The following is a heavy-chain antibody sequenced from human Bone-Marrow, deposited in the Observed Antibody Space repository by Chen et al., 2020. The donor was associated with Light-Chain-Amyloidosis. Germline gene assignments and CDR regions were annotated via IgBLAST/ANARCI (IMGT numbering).Heavy chain of an antibody. V-gene: IGHV3-23*04. J-gene: IGHJ4*01. Sequence: EVQLVESGGGLVQPGGSLRRSCATSGFNCSRFGMSWVRQAPGKGLEWVSTVSGSTVSTYYPVSVPCRFIISRHTSKSTLYLQMNSLRACDPAVYFCTRKVGYFDFWGHPSLVPVSS. CDR2: VSGSTVST. CDR1: GFNCSRFG. CDR3: TRKVGYFDF. D-gene: IGHD3-22*01.